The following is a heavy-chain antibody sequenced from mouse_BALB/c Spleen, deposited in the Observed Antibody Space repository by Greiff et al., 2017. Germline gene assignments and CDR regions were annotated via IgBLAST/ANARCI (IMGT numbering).Heavy chain of an antibody. CDR3: ARDYGYDFAMDY. Sequence: EVQGVESGPELVKPGASVKIPCKASGYTFTDYNMDWVKQSHGKSLEWIGDINPNNGGTIYNQKFKGKATLTVDKSSSTAYMELRSLTSEDTAVYYCARDYGYDFAMDYWGQGTSVTVSS. CDR1: GYTFTDYN. D-gene: IGHD2-2*01. V-gene: IGHV1-18*01. CDR2: INPNNGGT. J-gene: IGHJ4*01.